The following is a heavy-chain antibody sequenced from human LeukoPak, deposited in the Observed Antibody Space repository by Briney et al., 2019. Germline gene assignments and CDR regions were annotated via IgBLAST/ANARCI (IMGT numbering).Heavy chain of an antibody. CDR2: ISGSGGST. D-gene: IGHD6-19*01. CDR3: AKIGPLYSSGWYVVNYFDY. Sequence: GGSLRLSCAASGFTFSSYAMCWVRQAPGKGLEWVSAISGSGGSTYYADSVKGRFTISRDNSKNTLYLQTNSLRAEDTAVYYCAKIGPLYSSGWYVVNYFDYWGQGTLVTVSS. V-gene: IGHV3-23*01. J-gene: IGHJ4*02. CDR1: GFTFSSYA.